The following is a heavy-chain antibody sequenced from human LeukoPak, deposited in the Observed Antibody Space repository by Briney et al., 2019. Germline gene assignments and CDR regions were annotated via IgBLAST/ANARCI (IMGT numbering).Heavy chain of an antibody. D-gene: IGHD1-26*01. CDR2: ISYDGSNK. Sequence: PGESLRLSCAASGFTFSSYGMHWVRQAPGKGLEWVAVISYDGSNKYYADSVKGRFTISRDNSKNTLYLQMNSLRAEDTAVYYCAKDRELLPFDYWGQGTLVTVSS. V-gene: IGHV3-30*18. CDR1: GFTFSSYG. J-gene: IGHJ4*02. CDR3: AKDRELLPFDY.